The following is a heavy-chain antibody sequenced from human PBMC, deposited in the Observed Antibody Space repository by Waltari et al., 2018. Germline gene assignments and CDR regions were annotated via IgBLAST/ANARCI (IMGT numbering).Heavy chain of an antibody. Sequence: QVQLQESGPGLVKPSETLSLTCAVSGYSISSGYYWGWIRQPPGTALEWIGSIYPRWCTYYIPSLKSRVTISVDTSKNQFSLKLSSVTAADTAVYYCARHGFGSWYLNYWGQGTLVTVSS. D-gene: IGHD6-13*01. CDR1: GYSISSGYY. J-gene: IGHJ4*02. CDR3: ARHGFGSWYLNY. CDR2: IYPRWCT. V-gene: IGHV4-38-2*01.